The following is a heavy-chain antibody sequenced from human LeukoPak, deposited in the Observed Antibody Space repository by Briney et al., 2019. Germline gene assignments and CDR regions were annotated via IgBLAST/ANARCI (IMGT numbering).Heavy chain of an antibody. CDR3: AKGDQLLLHAFGI. CDR1: GFTFSSYG. J-gene: IGHJ3*02. D-gene: IGHD2-2*01. V-gene: IGHV3-30*18. Sequence: GGSLRLSCAASGFTFSSYGMHWVRQAPGKGLEWVAVISYDGSNKYYADSVKGRFTISRDNSKNTLYLQMNSLRAEDTAVYYCAKGDQLLLHAFGIWGQGTMVTVSS. CDR2: ISYDGSNK.